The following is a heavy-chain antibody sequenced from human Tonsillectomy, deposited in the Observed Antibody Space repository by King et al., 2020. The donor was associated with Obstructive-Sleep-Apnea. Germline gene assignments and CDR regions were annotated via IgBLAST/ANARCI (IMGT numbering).Heavy chain of an antibody. CDR1: AFTFSTYW. D-gene: IGHD1-26*01. V-gene: IGHV3-74*01. CDR3: ARIVGVTRTFDI. J-gene: IGHJ3*02. CDR2: INIDGSDT. Sequence: VQLVESGGGLVQPGGSLRLSCAASAFTFSTYWMHWVRQAPGKGLVWVSRINIDGSDTIYADSVKGRFTISRDNAKNTLYLQMNSLRAEDTAVYYCARIVGVTRTFDIWGQGTMVTVSS.